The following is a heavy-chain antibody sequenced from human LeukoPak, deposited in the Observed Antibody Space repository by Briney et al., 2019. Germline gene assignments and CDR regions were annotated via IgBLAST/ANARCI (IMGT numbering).Heavy chain of an antibody. D-gene: IGHD1-26*01. Sequence: SETLSLTCTVSGYSISSGYYWGWIRPPPGKGLEWIGSIYHSGSTYYNPSLKSRVTISVDTSKNQFSLKPSSVTAADTAVYYCARDSGSYHDIDYWGQGTLVTVSS. J-gene: IGHJ4*02. CDR3: ARDSGSYHDIDY. CDR1: GYSISSGYY. V-gene: IGHV4-38-2*02. CDR2: IYHSGST.